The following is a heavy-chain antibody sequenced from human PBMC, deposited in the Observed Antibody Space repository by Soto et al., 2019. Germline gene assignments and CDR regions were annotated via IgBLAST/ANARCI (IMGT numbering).Heavy chain of an antibody. V-gene: IGHV4-30-2*01. CDR2: MYHSGST. CDR3: ARAIGWFGELLGGNYFDY. D-gene: IGHD3-10*01. J-gene: IGHJ4*02. CDR1: GGSISSGGYS. Sequence: QLQLQESGSGLVKPSQTLSLTCAVSGGSISSGGYSWSWIRQPPGKGLEWIGYMYHSGSTYYNPYLKSRVTISVNRTKTPFSLKLSSVPAADTAVYFCARAIGWFGELLGGNYFDYWGQGTLVTVSS.